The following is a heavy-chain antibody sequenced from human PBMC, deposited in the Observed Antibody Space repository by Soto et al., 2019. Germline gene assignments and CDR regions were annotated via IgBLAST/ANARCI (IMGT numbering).Heavy chain of an antibody. Sequence: GGSLRLACAASGFTCSAYYITWIRHAPGKGLEWLSYISSRSNYTDYADSVKGRFTTSRDNAKNALLLHMNSLRADDTAVYYCARVLSGTRSFDYWGQGT. J-gene: IGHJ4*02. CDR2: ISSRSNYT. V-gene: IGHV3-11*05. D-gene: IGHD5-12*01. CDR1: GFTCSAYY. CDR3: ARVLSGTRSFDY.